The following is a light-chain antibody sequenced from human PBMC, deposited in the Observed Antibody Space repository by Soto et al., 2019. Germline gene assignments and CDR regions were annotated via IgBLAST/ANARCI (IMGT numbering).Light chain of an antibody. V-gene: IGKV3-20*01. CDR1: QSVSSSY. CDR3: QQYGSSHLT. J-gene: IGKJ4*01. CDR2: GAS. Sequence: EIVLTQSPGTLSLSPGERATLSCRASQSVSSSYLAWYQQKPGQAPRLLIYGASSRATGIPDRFSGSGSGTDFTLTISRLEPEDFAVYYCQQYGSSHLTFVGGTKVEIK.